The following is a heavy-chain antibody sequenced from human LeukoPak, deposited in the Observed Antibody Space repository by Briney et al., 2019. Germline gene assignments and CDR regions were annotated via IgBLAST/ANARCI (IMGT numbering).Heavy chain of an antibody. V-gene: IGHV3-43*02. CDR3: ARESGKFDY. Sequence: GGSLRLSCAASEFTFSSYAMQWVRQAPGKGLEWVSLISGDGVSTFYADSVKGRFSISRDNSKNSLSLEMNSLRTEDTAMYYCARESGKFDYWGQGTLVAVSS. CDR1: EFTFSSYA. CDR2: ISGDGVST. J-gene: IGHJ4*02.